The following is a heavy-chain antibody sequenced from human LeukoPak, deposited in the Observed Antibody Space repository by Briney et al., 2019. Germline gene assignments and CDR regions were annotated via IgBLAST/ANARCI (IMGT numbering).Heavy chain of an antibody. Sequence: PSETLSLTCTVSGYSISSGFYWGLIRQPPGKGLEWVGSIYHSGSTHYNSSLKSRVTISVDTSKNQLSLKLSSVTAADTAVYYCARGVGLTQGGTFDYWGQGTLVTVSS. V-gene: IGHV4-38-2*02. CDR3: ARGVGLTQGGTFDY. CDR2: IYHSGST. J-gene: IGHJ4*02. D-gene: IGHD1-1*01. CDR1: GYSISSGFY.